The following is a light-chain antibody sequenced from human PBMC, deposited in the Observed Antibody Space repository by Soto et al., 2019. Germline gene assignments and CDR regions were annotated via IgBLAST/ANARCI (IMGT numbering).Light chain of an antibody. J-gene: IGLJ1*01. V-gene: IGLV2-14*03. CDR3: SSYSTTNILV. CDR2: DVN. CDR1: SSDVGAYEH. Sequence: QAVLTRPASVSGSPGQSVTISFTGASSDVGAYEHVPWYQQHPGRAPKLILYDVNNRPSGVSNHFSGSKSGNTASLVISGLQANDEADYYCSSYSTTNILVFGSGTKVTVL.